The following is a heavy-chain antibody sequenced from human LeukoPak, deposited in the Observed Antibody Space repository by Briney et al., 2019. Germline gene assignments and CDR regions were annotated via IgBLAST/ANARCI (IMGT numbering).Heavy chain of an antibody. CDR2: IKQDGSEK. CDR3: ARTYYYDSSGYYRHFDY. Sequence: GGSLRLSCAASGFTFSSYWMSWVRQAPGKGLEWVANIKQDGSEKYFVDSVKGRFTISRDNAKNSLYLQMNSLRAEDTAVCYCARTYYYDSSGYYRHFDYWGQGTLVTVSS. V-gene: IGHV3-7*01. D-gene: IGHD3-22*01. J-gene: IGHJ4*02. CDR1: GFTFSSYW.